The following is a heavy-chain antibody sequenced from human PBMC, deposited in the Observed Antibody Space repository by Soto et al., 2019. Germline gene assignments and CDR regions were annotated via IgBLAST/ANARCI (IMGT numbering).Heavy chain of an antibody. CDR2: ISYDGGER. CDR1: GFIFSRYG. J-gene: IGHJ4*02. D-gene: IGHD2-21*02. Sequence: GGSLRLSCGGSGFIFSRYGMHWVRQAPGKGLEWVTGISYDGGERFYADSVKGRFTISRDNSKNRLDLQMSSLRPEDTAVYYCARDLPLYCRGDCNFDFWGQGTLVTVSS. CDR3: ARDLPLYCRGDCNFDF. V-gene: IGHV3-30*03.